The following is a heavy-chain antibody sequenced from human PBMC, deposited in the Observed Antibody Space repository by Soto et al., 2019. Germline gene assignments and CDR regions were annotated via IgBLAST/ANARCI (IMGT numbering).Heavy chain of an antibody. CDR3: ATSYGHAWYTY. CDR1: GDSVTSHY. V-gene: IGHV4-59*02. D-gene: IGHD6-13*01. Sequence: QVQLQESGPGLVTPSETLSLTCSFSGDSVTSHYLTWIRQSPEKGLEWIGYMHYTGFSHYNPSLKSRLTISVDTAKNQFTLQLTSVTVADTAVYYCATSYGHAWYTYWGQGTQVTVSS. CDR2: MHYTGFS. J-gene: IGHJ4*02.